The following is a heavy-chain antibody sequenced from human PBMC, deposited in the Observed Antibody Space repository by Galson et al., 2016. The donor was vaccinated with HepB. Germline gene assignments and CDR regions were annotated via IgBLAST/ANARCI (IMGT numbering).Heavy chain of an antibody. CDR2: IYYSWRT. J-gene: IGHJ4*02. D-gene: IGHD1-1*01. Sequence: LSLTCTVSGGSISSPSYYWGWIRQPPGKGLEWIGSIYYSWRTYHNPSLKGRVTISVDTSKNQFSLKVRSVTAVDTAVYYCARENWNDEVDYWGQGTLVTVSS. V-gene: IGHV4-39*07. CDR3: ARENWNDEVDY. CDR1: GGSISSPSYY.